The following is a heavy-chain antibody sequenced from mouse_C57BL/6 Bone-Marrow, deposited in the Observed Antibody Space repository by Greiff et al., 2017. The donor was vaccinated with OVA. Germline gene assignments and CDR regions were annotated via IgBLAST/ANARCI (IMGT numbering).Heavy chain of an antibody. V-gene: IGHV14-4*01. CDR3: TPNWFPAWFAY. CDR1: GFNIKDDY. Sequence: EVQLVESGAELVRPGASVKLSCTASGFNIKDDYMHWVKQRPEQGLEWIGWIDPENGDTEYASKFQGKATITADTSSNTAYLQLSSLTSEDTAVYFCTPNWFPAWFAYWGQGTLVTVSA. J-gene: IGHJ3*01. CDR2: IDPENGDT. D-gene: IGHD4-1*02.